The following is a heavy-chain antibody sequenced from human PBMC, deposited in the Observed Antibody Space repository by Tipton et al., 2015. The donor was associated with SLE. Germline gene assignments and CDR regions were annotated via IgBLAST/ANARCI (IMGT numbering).Heavy chain of an antibody. CDR3: ARGQWLLDY. D-gene: IGHD6-19*01. J-gene: IGHJ4*02. CDR2: IYYSGST. V-gene: IGHV4-34*01. Sequence: GLVKPSETLSLTCGVYGGSFSGYYWSWIRQPPGKGLEWIGEIYYSGSTYYNPSLKSRVTISVDTSKNQFSLKLSSVTAADTAVYYCARGQWLLDYWGQGTLVTVSS. CDR1: GGSFSGYY.